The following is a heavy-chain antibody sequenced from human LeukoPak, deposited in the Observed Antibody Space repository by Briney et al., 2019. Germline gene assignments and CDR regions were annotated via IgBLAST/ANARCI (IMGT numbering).Heavy chain of an antibody. CDR2: IYYSGST. CDR1: GGSISSGGYY. V-gene: IGHV4-61*08. CDR3: ARDGGGDQLWTIDY. Sequence: PSETLSLTCTVSGGSISSGGYYWSWIRQPPGKGLEWIGYIYYSGSTNYNPSLKSRVTISVDTSKNQFSLKLSSVTAADTAVYYCARDGGGDQLWTIDYWGQGTLVTVSS. D-gene: IGHD2-21*02. J-gene: IGHJ4*02.